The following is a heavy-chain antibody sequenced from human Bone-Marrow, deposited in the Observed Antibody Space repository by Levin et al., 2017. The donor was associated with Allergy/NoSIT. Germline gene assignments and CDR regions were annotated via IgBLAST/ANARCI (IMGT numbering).Heavy chain of an antibody. CDR3: ARGRQQWLVWFWGCWFDP. V-gene: IGHV4-34*01. CDR2: INHSGST. Sequence: SETLSLTCAVYGGSFSGYYWSWIRQPPGKGLEWIGEINHSGSTNYNPSLKSRVTISVDTSKNQFSLKLSSVTAADTAVYYCARGRQQWLVWFWGCWFDPWGQGTLVTVSS. CDR1: GGSFSGYY. J-gene: IGHJ5*02. D-gene: IGHD6-19*01.